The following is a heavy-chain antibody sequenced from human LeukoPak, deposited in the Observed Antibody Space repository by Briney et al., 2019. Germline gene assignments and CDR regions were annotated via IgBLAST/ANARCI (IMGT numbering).Heavy chain of an antibody. CDR3: AKDRRAYYYDSSGLLDY. J-gene: IGHJ4*02. Sequence: PGGSLRLSCAASGFTFDDYAMHWVRQAPGKGLEWVSGISWNSGSIGNADSVKGRFTISRDNAKNSLYLQMNSLRAEDTALYYCAKDRRAYYYDSSGLLDYWGQGTLVTVSS. D-gene: IGHD3-22*01. V-gene: IGHV3-9*01. CDR2: ISWNSGSI. CDR1: GFTFDDYA.